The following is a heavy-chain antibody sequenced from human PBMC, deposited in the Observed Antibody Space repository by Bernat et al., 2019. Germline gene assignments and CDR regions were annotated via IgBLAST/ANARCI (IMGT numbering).Heavy chain of an antibody. V-gene: IGHV3-9*01. CDR3: AKDTEDSSGLTVIDY. Sequence: EVQLVESGGGLVQPGRSLRLSCAASGFTFDDYAMHWVRQAPGKGLEWVSGISWNSGSIGYADSVKGRFTISRDNAKNSLYLQINSLRAEDTALYYCAKDTEDSSGLTVIDYWGQGTLVTVSS. CDR2: ISWNSGSI. J-gene: IGHJ4*02. D-gene: IGHD6-19*01. CDR1: GFTFDDYA.